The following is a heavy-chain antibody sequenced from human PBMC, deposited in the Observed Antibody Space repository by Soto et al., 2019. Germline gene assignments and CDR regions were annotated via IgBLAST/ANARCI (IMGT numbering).Heavy chain of an antibody. CDR3: QVLMVYAGYYGMDV. CDR2: INPNSGGT. D-gene: IGHD2-8*01. CDR1: GYTFTGYY. J-gene: IGHJ6*02. Sequence: QVQLVQSGAEVKKPGASVKVSCKASGYTFTGYYMHWVRQAPGQGREWMGWINPNSGGTNYAQKFQGRVTMTRDTSISTAYMELSRLRSDDTAVYYCQVLMVYAGYYGMDVWGQGTTVTVSS. V-gene: IGHV1-2*02.